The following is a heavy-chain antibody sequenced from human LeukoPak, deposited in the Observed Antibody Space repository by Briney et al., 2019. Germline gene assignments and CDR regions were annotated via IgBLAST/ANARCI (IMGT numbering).Heavy chain of an antibody. CDR2: ISGSGGRP. Sequence: PGGSLRLACAIAGVTLSNSGMAWVRQAPGKGLEWVAGISGSGGRPNYADSVKGSFTISRDNAKNTLYLQMNSLGAEDAAVYFCAKRGVVIRVILVGFHKEAYYFDSWGQGALVSVSS. CDR1: GVTLSNSG. V-gene: IGHV3-23*01. J-gene: IGHJ4*02. D-gene: IGHD3-22*01. CDR3: AKRGVVIRVILVGFHKEAYYFDS.